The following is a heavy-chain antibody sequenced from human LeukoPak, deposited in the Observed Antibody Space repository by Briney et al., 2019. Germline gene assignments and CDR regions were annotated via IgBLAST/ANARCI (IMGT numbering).Heavy chain of an antibody. J-gene: IGHJ4*02. Sequence: PSETLSLTCAVYGGSFSGYYWSWIRQHPGKGLEWIGYIYYSGSTYYNPSLKSRVTISVDTSKNQFSLKLSSVTAADTAVYYCARETDTAMVDYWGQGTLVTVSS. D-gene: IGHD5-18*01. CDR2: IYYSGST. CDR3: ARETDTAMVDY. V-gene: IGHV4-31*11. CDR1: GGSFSGYY.